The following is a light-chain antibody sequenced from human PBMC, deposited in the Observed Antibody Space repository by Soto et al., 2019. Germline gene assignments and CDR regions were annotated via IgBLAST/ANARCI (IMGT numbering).Light chain of an antibody. CDR2: DAS. CDR1: QSLSSNY. J-gene: IGKJ1*01. Sequence: EIVLTQSPGTLSLSPGERATLSCRASQSLSSNYLHWYQQKPGQAPRPLISDASRRATGVPDRFSGSGSGTDFTLIISRLEPEDFAVYFCQQSDSSPWTFGQGTKLEIK. V-gene: IGKV3-20*01. CDR3: QQSDSSPWT.